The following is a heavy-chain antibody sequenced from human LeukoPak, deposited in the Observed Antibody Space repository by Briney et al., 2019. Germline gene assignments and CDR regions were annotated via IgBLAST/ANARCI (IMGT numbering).Heavy chain of an antibody. CDR3: AKPRAGRDYYGSGSYYKPDLSFDY. Sequence: PGGSLSLSCAASGFTFSSYAMSWVRQAPGKGLEWVSAISGSGGSTYYADSVKGRFPISRDHSKNTLYLQMNSLGAADTAVYYCAKPRAGRDYYGSGSYYKPDLSFDYWGQGTLVTVSS. CDR1: GFTFSSYA. D-gene: IGHD3-10*01. J-gene: IGHJ4*02. V-gene: IGHV3-23*01. CDR2: ISGSGGST.